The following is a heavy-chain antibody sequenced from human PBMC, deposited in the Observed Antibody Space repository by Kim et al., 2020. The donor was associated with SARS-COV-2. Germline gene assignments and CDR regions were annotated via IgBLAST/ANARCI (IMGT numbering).Heavy chain of an antibody. CDR3: ASSITMVRGVYDAFDI. CDR1: GGSISSSSYY. Sequence: SETLSLTCTVSGGSISSSSYYWGWIRQPPGKGLEWIGSIYYSGSTYYNPSLKSRVTISVDTSKNQFSLKLSSVTAADTAVYYCASSITMVRGVYDAFDIWGQGTMVTVSS. J-gene: IGHJ3*02. V-gene: IGHV4-39*01. CDR2: IYYSGST. D-gene: IGHD3-10*01.